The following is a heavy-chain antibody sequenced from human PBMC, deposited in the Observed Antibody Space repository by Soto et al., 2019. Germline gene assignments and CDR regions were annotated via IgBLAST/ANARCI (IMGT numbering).Heavy chain of an antibody. CDR2: ISGSGGST. Sequence: GGSLRLSCAASGFTFSSFAMSWVSQAPGKGLEWVSAISGSGGSTYYADSVKGRFTISRDNSKNTLYLQMNSLRAEDTAVYYCAKDGGSVVVGDAFDIWGQGTMVTVS. CDR1: GFTFSSFA. V-gene: IGHV3-23*01. D-gene: IGHD2-2*01. J-gene: IGHJ3*02. CDR3: AKDGGSVVVGDAFDI.